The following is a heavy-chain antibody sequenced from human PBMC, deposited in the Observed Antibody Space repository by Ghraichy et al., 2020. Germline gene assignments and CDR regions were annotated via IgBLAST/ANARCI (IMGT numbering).Heavy chain of an antibody. CDR1: GFIFSSYA. CDR2: ISGSGGSS. V-gene: IGHV3-23*01. CDR3: AYYDSSGYHDPYYNYGMDV. J-gene: IGHJ6*02. D-gene: IGHD3-22*01. Sequence: GGSLRLSCAESGFIFSSYAMSWVRQAPGKGLEWVAGISGSGGSSHYGDFVKGRFTISRDNSKNTLYLRMNSLRAEDTAIYYCAYYDSSGYHDPYYNYGMDVRGQGTTVIVSS.